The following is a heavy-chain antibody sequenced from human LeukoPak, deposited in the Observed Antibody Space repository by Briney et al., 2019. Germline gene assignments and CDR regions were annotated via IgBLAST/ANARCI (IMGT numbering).Heavy chain of an antibody. V-gene: IGHV5-51*01. CDR2: IFPGDSDT. J-gene: IGHJ4*02. CDR1: GYSFTAYW. CDR3: ARTSVLDC. Sequence: GESLKISCKGSGYSFTAYWIAWVRQMPGKGLEWMGTIFPGDSDTKYSPSFQGQVTILADKSISTAYLQWSSLKGSDTAMYYCARTSVLDCWGQGTLVTVSS.